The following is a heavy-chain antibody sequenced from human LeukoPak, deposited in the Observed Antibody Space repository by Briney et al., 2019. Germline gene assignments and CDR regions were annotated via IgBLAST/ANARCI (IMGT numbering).Heavy chain of an antibody. V-gene: IGHV4-59*12. CDR1: AGSISNYY. D-gene: IGHD6-19*01. J-gene: IGHJ4*02. CDR2: IYYSGST. CDR3: ARGWIAVAGKGSTYFDY. Sequence: PSETLSLTCTVSAGSISNYYWSWIRQPPGKGLEWIGYIYYSGSTNYNPSLKSRVTISVDTSKNQFSLKLSSVTAADTAVYYCARGWIAVAGKGSTYFDYWGQGTLVTVSS.